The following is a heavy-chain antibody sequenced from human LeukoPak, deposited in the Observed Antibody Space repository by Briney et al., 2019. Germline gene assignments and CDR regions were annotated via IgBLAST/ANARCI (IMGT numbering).Heavy chain of an antibody. CDR3: AREYSSSWYENAFDI. Sequence: SQTLSLTCAVSGGSISSGGYSWSWIRQPAGKGLEWIGRIYTSGSTNYNPSLKSRVTMSVDTSKNQFSLKLSSVTAADTAVYYCAREYSSSWYENAFDIWGQGTMVTVSS. CDR1: GGSISSGGYS. CDR2: IYTSGST. J-gene: IGHJ3*02. D-gene: IGHD6-13*01. V-gene: IGHV4-61*02.